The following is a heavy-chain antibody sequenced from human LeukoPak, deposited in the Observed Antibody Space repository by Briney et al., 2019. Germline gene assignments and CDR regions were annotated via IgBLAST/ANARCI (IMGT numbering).Heavy chain of an antibody. V-gene: IGHV3-74*01. D-gene: IGHD3-9*01. CDR1: GFTFSSYW. J-gene: IGHJ4*02. CDR3: AREDILTGYYFDY. Sequence: GGSLRLSCAASGFTFSSYWMHWVRQAPGKGLVWVSRINSDGSSTSYADSVKGRFTISRDNAKNTLYLQMNSLRAEDTAVYYCAREDILTGYYFDYWGQGILVTVSS. CDR2: INSDGSST.